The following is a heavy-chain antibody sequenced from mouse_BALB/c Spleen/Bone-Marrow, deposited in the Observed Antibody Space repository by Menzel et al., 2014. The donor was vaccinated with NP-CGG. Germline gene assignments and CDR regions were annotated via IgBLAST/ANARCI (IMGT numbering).Heavy chain of an antibody. CDR3: ARRGRIAEALGY. V-gene: IGHV1-14*01. CDR1: GYTFTSYV. Sequence: EVQLVESGPELVKPGASVKMSCKASGYTFTSYVMHWVKQKPGQGLEWIGYVNPYNDGTKYNEKFKGKATLTSDKSSSTAYIELSSLTSEDSAVYYCARRGRIAEALGYWGQGTTLTVSS. CDR2: VNPYNDGT. D-gene: IGHD6-1*01. J-gene: IGHJ2*01.